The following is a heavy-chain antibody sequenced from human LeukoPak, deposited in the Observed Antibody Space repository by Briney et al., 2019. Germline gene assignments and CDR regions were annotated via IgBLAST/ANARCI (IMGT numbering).Heavy chain of an antibody. CDR1: GFSVSTNF. J-gene: IGHJ4*02. CDR3: AREGYSSGSRTGIDY. CDR2: MYSGGTT. Sequence: GGSLRLSCAASGFSVSTNFMNWVRQAPGRGLEWVSVMYSGGTTSYADSVKGRFTISRDNSKNTVSLQMNSLRIDDTAAYYCAREGYSSGSRTGIDYWGQGTLVTVSS. V-gene: IGHV3-53*05. D-gene: IGHD5-18*01.